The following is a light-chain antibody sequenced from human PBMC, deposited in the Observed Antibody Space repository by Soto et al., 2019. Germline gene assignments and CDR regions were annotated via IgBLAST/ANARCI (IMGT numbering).Light chain of an antibody. CDR1: SGSVSTSYY. J-gene: IGLJ3*02. CDR2: KTN. Sequence: QIVVTQEPSFSVSPGGTVTLTCGLTSGSVSTSYYSSWYQQTPGQAPRTLIYKTNVRSSGVPDRFSGSILGNKAALTITGAQADDESDYYCVLYVGSGIWVFGGGTKLTVL. CDR3: VLYVGSGIWV. V-gene: IGLV8-61*01.